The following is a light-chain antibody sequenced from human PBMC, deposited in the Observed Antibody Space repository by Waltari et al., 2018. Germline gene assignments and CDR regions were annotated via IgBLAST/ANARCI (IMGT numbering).Light chain of an antibody. CDR3: QQYGSSVMYT. J-gene: IGKJ2*01. Sequence: EVVLTQSQGTLSLSPGERATLSSRASQRLIKRNVAWYHQKPGQAPTLLIYGASNRAAGIPDRFSGSWSETDFTLTISRLEPEDFGVYYCQQYGSSVMYTFGQGTRLEIK. CDR2: GAS. V-gene: IGKV3-20*01. CDR1: QRLIKRN.